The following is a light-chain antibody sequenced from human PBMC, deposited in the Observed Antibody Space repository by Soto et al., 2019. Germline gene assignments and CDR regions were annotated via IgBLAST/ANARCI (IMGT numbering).Light chain of an antibody. J-gene: IGKJ1*01. CDR1: QTISTW. CDR2: DAS. CDR3: QQYNRYSQN. Sequence: IQRTRSPSTLSASVGDRVTITCLASQTISTWLAWYQQKPGKVPKLLIYDASSLESGVPSRFSGSGSGTEFTLTISSLQPDDLATYYCQQYNRYSQNFGQGTKVDTK. V-gene: IGKV1-5*01.